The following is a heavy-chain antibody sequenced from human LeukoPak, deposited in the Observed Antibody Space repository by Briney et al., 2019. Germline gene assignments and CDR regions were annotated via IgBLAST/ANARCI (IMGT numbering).Heavy chain of an antibody. J-gene: IGHJ5*02. CDR1: GYTFTGYY. CDR2: INPDSGGT. V-gene: IGHV1-2*02. D-gene: IGHD3-22*01. Sequence: ASVKVSCKASGYTFTGYYMHWVRQAPGQGLEWMGWINPDSGGTNYAQKFQGRVTMTRDTSISTAYMELSRLRSDDTAVYYRAREITMIVVGVSWFDPWGQGTLVTVSS. CDR3: AREITMIVVGVSWFDP.